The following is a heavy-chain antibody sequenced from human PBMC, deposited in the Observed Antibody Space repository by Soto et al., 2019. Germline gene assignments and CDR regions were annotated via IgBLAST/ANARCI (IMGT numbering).Heavy chain of an antibody. D-gene: IGHD4-17*01. CDR1: YG. J-gene: IGHJ4*02. CDR2: ISSSGSTI. V-gene: IGHV3-48*03. CDR3: ARNRKSLRLNY. Sequence: YGMNWVRHSPGKGLEWVSYISSSGSTIYYADSVKGRLTISRDNAKNSLYLQMNSLRAEDTSVYYCARNRKSLRLNYWGQGTLVTVSS.